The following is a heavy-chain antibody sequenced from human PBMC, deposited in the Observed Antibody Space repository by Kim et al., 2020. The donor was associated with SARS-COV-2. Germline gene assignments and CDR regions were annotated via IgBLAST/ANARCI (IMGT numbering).Heavy chain of an antibody. CDR1: GFTFTNYW. CDR3: TRAWSGPDH. J-gene: IGHJ5*02. D-gene: IGHD3-3*01. V-gene: IGHV3-74*01. CDR2: INTDGTTT. Sequence: GGSLRLSCAASGFTFTNYWIHWVRQAPGKGLVWVSRINTDGTTTSYADSVKGRFTISRDNAYNTVYLQMNSLSVDDAAVYYCTRAWSGPDHWGQGTLVTV.